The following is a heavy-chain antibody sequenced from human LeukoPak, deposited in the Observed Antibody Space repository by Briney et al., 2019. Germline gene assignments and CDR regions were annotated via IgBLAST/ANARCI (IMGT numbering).Heavy chain of an antibody. Sequence: GASVKVSCKASGYTFTSYDINWVRQATGQGLEWIGWMNPNSGNTGYAQKFQGRVTMTRNTSVSTAYMELSSLRSEDTAVYFCARDLYGATREYYFDYWGQGTLVTVSS. D-gene: IGHD1-26*01. J-gene: IGHJ4*02. CDR1: GYTFTSYD. CDR2: MNPNSGNT. CDR3: ARDLYGATREYYFDY. V-gene: IGHV1-8*01.